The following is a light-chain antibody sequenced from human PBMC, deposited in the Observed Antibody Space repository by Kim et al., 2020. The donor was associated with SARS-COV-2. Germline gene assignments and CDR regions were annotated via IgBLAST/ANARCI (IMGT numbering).Light chain of an antibody. Sequence: IQMTQSPSSLSASLGDSVTIPGRAGQGISQNAAWFQQKPGQAPRSLIYGASALQGGVPSRFRGAGSGRDFSLTINGLQADDFAIYFCQQYNSHPITFGRGRRLEI. CDR2: GAS. V-gene: IGKV1-16*01. J-gene: IGKJ5*01. CDR3: QQYNSHPIT. CDR1: QGISQN.